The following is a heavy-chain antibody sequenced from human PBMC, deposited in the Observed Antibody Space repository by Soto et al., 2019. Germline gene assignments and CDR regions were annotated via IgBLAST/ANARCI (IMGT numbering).Heavy chain of an antibody. CDR1: GYTFTNFY. J-gene: IGHJ4*02. CDR2: ISPRGDNT. D-gene: IGHD3-10*01. Sequence: QVQLVQSGAEVKKPGASVRISCKASGYTFTNFYLHWVRQAPGQGLEWMGIISPRGDNTLYAQKFQGRVTLNRDTATITVYMEVSGLRSEDTASYYLSRNVSFGERRGRNYFDYWGQGTLIHVSS. V-gene: IGHV1-46*01. CDR3: SRNVSFGERRGRNYFDY.